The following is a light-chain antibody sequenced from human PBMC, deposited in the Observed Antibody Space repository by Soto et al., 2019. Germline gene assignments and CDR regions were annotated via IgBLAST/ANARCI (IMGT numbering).Light chain of an antibody. CDR2: DAS. CDR1: QSVSSY. J-gene: IGKJ1*01. V-gene: IGKV3-11*01. CDR3: QPYNSYPMT. Sequence: EIVLTQSPATLSLSPGEGATLSCRASQSVSSYLVWYQQKPGQAPRLLIYDASKRATGIPARFSGSGSGTDFTLTISSLEPDDAAMYYSQPYNSYPMTVGQGTK.